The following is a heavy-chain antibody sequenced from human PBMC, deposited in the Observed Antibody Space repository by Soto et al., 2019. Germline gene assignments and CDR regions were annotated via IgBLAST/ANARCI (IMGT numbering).Heavy chain of an antibody. CDR1: ELSPRKSW. J-gene: IGHJ6*02. V-gene: IGHV3-7*01. Sequence: LXLRCGASELSPRKSWMSWVSQAPGKGLEWVANIKQNGRDKYYLDSVKGRFTISRDNATELLYLQMNRLRAQDTAVYYCAREPNTAVVNYVMDVWGQGTTVTASS. CDR2: IKQNGRDK. CDR3: AREPNTAVVNYVMDV. D-gene: IGHD6-13*01.